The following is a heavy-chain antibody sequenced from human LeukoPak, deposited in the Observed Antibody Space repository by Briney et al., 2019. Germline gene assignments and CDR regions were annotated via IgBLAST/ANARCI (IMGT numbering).Heavy chain of an antibody. CDR2: INPNSGGT. V-gene: IGHV1-2*02. CDR1: GYTFTGYY. D-gene: IGHD6-13*01. CDR3: ARGGSSSWYSSGSY. J-gene: IGHJ4*02. Sequence: ASVKVSCKASGYTFTGYYMHWVRQAPGQGLEWMGWINPNSGGTNYAQKFQGRVTMTRDTSISTAYMELSRLRCDDTALYYCARGGSSSWYSSGSYWGQGTLVTVSS.